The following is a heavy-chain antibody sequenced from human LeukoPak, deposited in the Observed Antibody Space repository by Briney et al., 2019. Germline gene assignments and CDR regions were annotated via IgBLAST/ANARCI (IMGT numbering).Heavy chain of an antibody. CDR3: TRVLWSSWYGLQPMDV. J-gene: IGHJ6*04. Sequence: AGGSLRLSCAASGFTFNRYGMHRVRQAPGKGLEWVAFTGSDGKKTFYGDSLNGRFTISRDNFEDTVFLQMNTMRAEDTAVYYCTRVLWSSWYGLQPMDVWGKGTTVTVSS. CDR1: GFTFNRYG. CDR2: TGSDGKKT. V-gene: IGHV3-30*02. D-gene: IGHD6-13*01.